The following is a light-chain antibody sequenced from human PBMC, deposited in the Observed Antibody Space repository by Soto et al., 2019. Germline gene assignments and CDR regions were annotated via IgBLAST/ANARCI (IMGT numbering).Light chain of an antibody. J-gene: IGKJ1*01. CDR2: GAS. Sequence: EIVMRKSPATLSVSPGERATLSCRASQSVSSNLAWYQQKPGQAPRLLIYGASTRATGIPARFSGNGSGTEFTLTISSLQSEDFAVYYCQQYNNWPRTFGQGTKVDI. CDR3: QQYNNWPRT. V-gene: IGKV3-15*01. CDR1: QSVSSN.